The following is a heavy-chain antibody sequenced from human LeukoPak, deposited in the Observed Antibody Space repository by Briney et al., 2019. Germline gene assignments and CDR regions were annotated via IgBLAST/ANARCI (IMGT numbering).Heavy chain of an antibody. J-gene: IGHJ4*02. D-gene: IGHD1-26*01. V-gene: IGHV3-74*01. Sequence: GGSLRLSCAASGFTFSSNWMHWVRQAPGKGLVWVSRINEDGSTTNYADSVKGRSTIFRDNAKNTLYLQINSLRAEDTAVYYCVRDLGGRSGHWGQGTLVTVSS. CDR3: VRDLGGRSGH. CDR1: GFTFSSNW. CDR2: INEDGSTT.